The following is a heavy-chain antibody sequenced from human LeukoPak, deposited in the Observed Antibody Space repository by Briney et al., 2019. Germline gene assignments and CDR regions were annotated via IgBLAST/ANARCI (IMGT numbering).Heavy chain of an antibody. Sequence: SETLSLTCSVSGGSISSNLYYWGWVRQPPGKGLEWIGSKYYSGSTYYNPSLKSRVTISVDRSNNRFSLQLSSVTAADTAVYYCARENKGTVHDSTAAFHYWGQGTLVTVSS. V-gene: IGHV4-39*07. J-gene: IGHJ4*02. D-gene: IGHD1-7*01. CDR1: GGSISSNLYY. CDR2: KYYSGST. CDR3: ARENKGTVHDSTAAFHY.